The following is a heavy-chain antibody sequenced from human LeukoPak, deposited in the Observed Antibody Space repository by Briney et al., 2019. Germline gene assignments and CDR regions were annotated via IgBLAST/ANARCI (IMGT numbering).Heavy chain of an antibody. CDR1: GGSISSYY. CDR2: VYYSGRT. D-gene: IGHD1-26*01. CDR3: ARTFSESYYYYGMDV. J-gene: IGHJ6*02. Sequence: SETLSLTCTVSGGSISSYYWSWIRQPPGKGREWSGYVYYSGRTNYNPSLKSRVTISVDTSKNQFSLKLSSVTAADTAVYYCARTFSESYYYYGMDVWGQGTTVTVSS. V-gene: IGHV4-59*01.